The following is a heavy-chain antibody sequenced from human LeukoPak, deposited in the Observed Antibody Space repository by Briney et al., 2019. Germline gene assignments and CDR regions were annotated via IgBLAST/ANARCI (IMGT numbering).Heavy chain of an antibody. J-gene: IGHJ4*02. CDR1: GFTGITND. CDR3: ARGVEPLAANTLAY. CDR2: LYSDGNT. D-gene: IGHD1-14*01. V-gene: IGHV3-53*01. Sequence: PGGSLRLSCAAPGFTGITNDMTWVRPAPGKGLQWGSVLYSDGNTKYADSVQGRFTISRDNSKNTLYLEMNSLSPDDTAVYYCARGVEPLAANTLAYWGQGTLVTVSS.